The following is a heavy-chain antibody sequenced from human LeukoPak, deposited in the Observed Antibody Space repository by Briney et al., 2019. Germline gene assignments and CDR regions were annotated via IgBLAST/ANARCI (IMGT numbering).Heavy chain of an antibody. Sequence: SETLSLTCAVYGGSFSGYYWSWIRQPPGKGLEWIGEINHSGSTNYNPSLKSRVTISVDTSKNRFSLKLSSVTAADTAVYYCARGLNWNYDYYGVYYFDYWGQGTLVTVSS. D-gene: IGHD1-7*01. CDR1: GGSFSGYY. CDR3: ARGLNWNYDYYGVYYFDY. CDR2: INHSGST. J-gene: IGHJ4*02. V-gene: IGHV4-34*01.